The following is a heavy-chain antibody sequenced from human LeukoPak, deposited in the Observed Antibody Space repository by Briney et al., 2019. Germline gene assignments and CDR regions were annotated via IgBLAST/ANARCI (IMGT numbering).Heavy chain of an antibody. D-gene: IGHD6-13*01. CDR1: GGSISSSSYY. J-gene: IGHJ4*02. V-gene: IGHV4-39*07. CDR2: IYYSGST. Sequence: SETLSLTCTVSGGSISSSSYYWGWIRQPPGKGLEWIGSIYYSGSTYYNPSLKSRVTISVDTSKNQFSLTLTSVTAADTAVYSCARMEAFSSNSFPPYFDRWGQGIQVIVSS. CDR3: ARMEAFSSNSFPPYFDR.